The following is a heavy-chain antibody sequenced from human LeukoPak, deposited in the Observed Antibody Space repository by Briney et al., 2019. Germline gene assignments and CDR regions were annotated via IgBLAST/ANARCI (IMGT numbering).Heavy chain of an antibody. D-gene: IGHD3-16*01. CDR2: IRSRAYGATT. J-gene: IGHJ4*02. V-gene: IGHV3-49*03. Sequence: GGSLRLSCAASGFTFGDYALSWFRQAPGKGLEWVAFIRSRAYGATTEYAASVKDRFTISRDDSESIAYLHMNSLKTGDTAVYYCTRVASRVMTTYYFDYWGQGALVTVSS. CDR1: GFTFGDYA. CDR3: TRVASRVMTTYYFDY.